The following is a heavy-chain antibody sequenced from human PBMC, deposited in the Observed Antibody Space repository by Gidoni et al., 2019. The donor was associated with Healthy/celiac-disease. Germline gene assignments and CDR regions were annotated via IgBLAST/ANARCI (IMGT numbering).Heavy chain of an antibody. CDR2: IIPIFGTA. CDR3: AINIVVVPAAIKTNYYGMDV. V-gene: IGHV1-69*01. J-gene: IGHJ6*02. D-gene: IGHD2-2*02. CDR1: GGTFSSYA. Sequence: VYGKASGGTFSSYAISWVRQASGQGLEWTGGIIPIFGTANYAQKFQGRVMITADESTSTAYMELSSLRSEDTAVYSCAINIVVVPAAIKTNYYGMDVWGQGTTVTVSS.